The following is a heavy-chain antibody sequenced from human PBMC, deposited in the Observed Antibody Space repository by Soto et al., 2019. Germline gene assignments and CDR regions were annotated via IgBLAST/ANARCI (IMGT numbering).Heavy chain of an antibody. J-gene: IGHJ6*02. CDR1: GGSISSYY. Sequence: SETLSLTCTVSGGSISSYYWSWIRQPPGKGLEWIGYIYYSGSTNYNPSLKSRVTISVDTSKNQFSLKLSSVTAVDTAVYYCARVQGGSSSWYTPYYYYGMDVWGQGTTVTVSS. V-gene: IGHV4-59*01. CDR3: ARVQGGSSSWYTPYYYYGMDV. CDR2: IYYSGST. D-gene: IGHD6-13*01.